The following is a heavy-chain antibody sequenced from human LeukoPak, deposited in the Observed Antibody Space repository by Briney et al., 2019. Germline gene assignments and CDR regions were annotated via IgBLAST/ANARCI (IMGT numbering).Heavy chain of an antibody. CDR1: GFTFSSYA. Sequence: GGSLRLSCAASGFTFSSYAMSWVRQAPGKGLEWVSAISGSGGSTYYADSVKGRFTISRDNANNSLFLQMNSLRAEDTAVYYCARGNSHDYNNPFDYWGQGSLVTVSS. CDR2: ISGSGGST. D-gene: IGHD4-11*01. V-gene: IGHV3-23*01. J-gene: IGHJ4*02. CDR3: ARGNSHDYNNPFDY.